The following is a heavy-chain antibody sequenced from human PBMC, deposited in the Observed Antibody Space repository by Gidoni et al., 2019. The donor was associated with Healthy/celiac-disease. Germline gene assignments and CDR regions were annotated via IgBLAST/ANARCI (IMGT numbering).Heavy chain of an antibody. V-gene: IGHV3-33*01. CDR2: IWYDGSTI. J-gene: IGHJ4*02. CDR3: ASDPQDMSSGWSEVDY. Sequence: QVQLVDAGGGVVQPVRSLRLGRAASGITFSGYGMHWVRQAPGKGLEWVAVIWYDGSTIYDAESVTGLFTISTYNSKNTLYLQMNSLSAEDTAVYYCASDPQDMSSGWSEVDYWGQGTLVTVSS. D-gene: IGHD6-19*01. CDR1: GITFSGYG.